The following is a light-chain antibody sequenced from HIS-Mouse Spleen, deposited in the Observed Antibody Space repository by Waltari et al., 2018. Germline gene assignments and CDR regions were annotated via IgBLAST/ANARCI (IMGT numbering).Light chain of an antibody. CDR1: SRDVGGYTL. CDR2: DVS. CDR3: SSYTSSSFNVV. V-gene: IGLV2-14*03. Sequence: QSALTQPASVSGSPGQPITISCTGTSRDVGGYTLVSWYQQHPGKAPKLMIYDVSNRPSGVSNRFSGSKSGNTASLTISGLQAEDEADYYCSSYTSSSFNVVFGGGTKLTVL. J-gene: IGLJ2*01.